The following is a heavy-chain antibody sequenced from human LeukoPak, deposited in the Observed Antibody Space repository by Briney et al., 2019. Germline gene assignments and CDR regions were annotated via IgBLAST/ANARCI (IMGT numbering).Heavy chain of an antibody. CDR2: ISGSGGNT. CDR1: GFTFSSHG. D-gene: IGHD3-16*01. Sequence: GESLQISCAASGFTFSSHGMNWVRQAPGKGLEWVSGISGSGGNTYYADSVKGRFTISRDNSKNTLYLQMNSLRAEDTAVYYCAKDDNYIRFLSWGQGTLVTVSS. CDR3: AKDDNYIRFLS. J-gene: IGHJ5*02. V-gene: IGHV3-23*01.